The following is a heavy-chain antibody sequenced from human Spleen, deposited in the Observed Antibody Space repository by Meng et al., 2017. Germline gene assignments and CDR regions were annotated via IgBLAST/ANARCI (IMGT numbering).Heavy chain of an antibody. J-gene: IGHJ4*02. Sequence: GESLKISCTASGFTLSSYGMNWVRQAPGKGLEWVSSISSGSSHIYYADSVQGRFSISRDNAKNSLYLQMNSLGAEDTAVYYCARDASTYYYGLGGYYTPGYFDYWGQGTLVTVSS. D-gene: IGHD3-10*01. CDR2: ISSGSSHI. CDR3: ARDASTYYYGLGGYYTPGYFDY. CDR1: GFTLSSYG. V-gene: IGHV3-21*01.